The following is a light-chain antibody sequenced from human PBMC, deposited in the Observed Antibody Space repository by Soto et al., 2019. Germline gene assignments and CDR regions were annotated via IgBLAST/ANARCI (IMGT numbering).Light chain of an antibody. CDR1: QSSGVN. Sequence: DIQMTQSPSTLSAYVGDRVIITCRASQSSGVNLAWYQQKPGKAPKVLIYDASNLRIGVPSRFSGSGSGTEFTLTISSLQTDDFATCYCQPYQVYWTFCQGTRV. CDR2: DAS. J-gene: IGKJ1*01. V-gene: IGKV1-5*01. CDR3: QPYQVYWT.